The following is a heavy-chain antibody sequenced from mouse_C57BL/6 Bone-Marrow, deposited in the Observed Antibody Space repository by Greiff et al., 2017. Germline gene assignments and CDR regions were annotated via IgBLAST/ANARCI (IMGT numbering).Heavy chain of an antibody. CDR1: GYTFTSYW. J-gene: IGHJ3*01. CDR2: IDPSDSYT. D-gene: IGHD1-1*01. V-gene: IGHV1-50*01. Sequence: VKLQQPGAELVKPGASVKLSCKASGYTFTSYWMQWVKQRPGQGLEWIGEIDPSDSYTNYNQKFKGKATLTVDTSSSTAYMQLSSLTSEDSAVYYCARGDYYGSSYVAYWGQGTLVTVSA. CDR3: ARGDYYGSSYVAY.